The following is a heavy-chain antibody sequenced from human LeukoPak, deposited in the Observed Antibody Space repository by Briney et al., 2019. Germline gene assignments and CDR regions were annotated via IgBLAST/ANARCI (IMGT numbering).Heavy chain of an antibody. CDR2: ISAYNGNT. J-gene: IGHJ4*02. CDR3: ARDKAPYGDYVLFDY. Sequence: AASVKVSCKASGYTFTSYGISWVRQAPGQGLEWMGWISAYNGNTNYAQKLQGRVTMTTDTSTSTAYMELRSLRSDDTAVYYCARDKAPYGDYVLFDYWGQGTLVTVSS. V-gene: IGHV1-18*01. D-gene: IGHD4-17*01. CDR1: GYTFTSYG.